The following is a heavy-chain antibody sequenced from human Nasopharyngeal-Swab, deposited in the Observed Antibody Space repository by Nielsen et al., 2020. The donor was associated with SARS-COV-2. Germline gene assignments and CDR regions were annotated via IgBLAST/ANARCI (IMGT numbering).Heavy chain of an antibody. CDR1: GYTFTSYD. J-gene: IGHJ4*02. CDR3: ARGREGWFGELFDY. Sequence: ASVKVSCKASGYTFTSYDINWVRQDTGKGLEWMGWMNPNSGNTGYAQKFQGRVTMTRNTSISTAYMELSSLRSEDTAVYYCARGREGWFGELFDYWGQGTLVTVSS. CDR2: MNPNSGNT. V-gene: IGHV1-8*01. D-gene: IGHD3-10*01.